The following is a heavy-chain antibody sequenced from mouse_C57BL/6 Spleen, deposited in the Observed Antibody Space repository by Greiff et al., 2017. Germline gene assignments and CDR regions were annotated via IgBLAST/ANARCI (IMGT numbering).Heavy chain of an antibody. D-gene: IGHD1-1*01. V-gene: IGHV1-54*01. CDR1: GYAFTNYL. J-gene: IGHJ2*01. CDR3: ARGGTVVPFDY. Sequence: QVQLKQSGAELVRPGTSVKVSCKASGYAFTNYLIEWVKQRPGQGLEWIGVINPGSGGTNYNEKFKGKATLTADKSSSTAYMQLSSLTSEDSAVYVCARGGTVVPFDYWGQGTTLTVSS. CDR2: INPGSGGT.